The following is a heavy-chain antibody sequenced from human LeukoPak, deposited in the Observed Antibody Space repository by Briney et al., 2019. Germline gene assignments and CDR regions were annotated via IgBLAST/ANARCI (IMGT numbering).Heavy chain of an antibody. V-gene: IGHV4-30-4*08. Sequence: QVQMQESGPGLAKPSQTLSLTCTVSGGSIRSGDYSWSWIRQPPAKGLEWTGYIYYSGSTYYNPSLKSRVTISEDTSKNQFSLKLSSGTAADTALYYCARAGGKKAFDIWGQGTMVTVSS. CDR2: IYYSGST. CDR1: GGSIRSGDYS. D-gene: IGHD1-14*01. J-gene: IGHJ3*02. CDR3: ARAGGKKAFDI.